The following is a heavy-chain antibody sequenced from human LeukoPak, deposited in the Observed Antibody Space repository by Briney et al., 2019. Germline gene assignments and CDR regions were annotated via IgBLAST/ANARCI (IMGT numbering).Heavy chain of an antibody. Sequence: ETLSLTCTVSGGSISSYYWSWVRQAPGKGLEWVSVIYSGGSTYYADSVKGRFTISRDNSKNTLYLQMNSLRAEDTAVYYCARSGRGTYWGQGTLVTVSS. J-gene: IGHJ4*02. CDR3: ARSGRGTY. V-gene: IGHV3-66*01. CDR1: GGSISSYY. D-gene: IGHD2-15*01. CDR2: IYSGGST.